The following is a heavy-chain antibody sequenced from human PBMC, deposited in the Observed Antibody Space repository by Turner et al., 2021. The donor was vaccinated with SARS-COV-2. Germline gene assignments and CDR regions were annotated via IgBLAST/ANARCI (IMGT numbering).Heavy chain of an antibody. V-gene: IGHV3-7*01. D-gene: IGHD3-9*01. CDR2: INQDGSEK. CDR3: AKDDWLGRGYWYFDL. J-gene: IGHJ2*01. Sequence: EVQLVESGGGLVQPGGSLRLSCAASGFTFSSYWMTWVRQGSGKGLEVVAKINQDGSEKSYGDSVKGRFTISRDNAKNSLYLQMNSLRAEDTAVYYCAKDDWLGRGYWYFDLWGRGTLVTVSS. CDR1: GFTFSSYW.